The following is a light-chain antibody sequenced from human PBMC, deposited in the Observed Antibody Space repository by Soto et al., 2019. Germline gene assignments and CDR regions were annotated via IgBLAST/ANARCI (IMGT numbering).Light chain of an antibody. Sequence: EIVLTQSPGILSLSPGKRATLSCRASQSISSMYLAWYQHRPGQAPRLLIYGASSRATGIPDRFSGSGSGKEFTLTISRLEPEDFAVYYCQQYGSSSWTFGQGTKVDIK. CDR3: QQYGSSSWT. J-gene: IGKJ1*01. V-gene: IGKV3-20*01. CDR2: GAS. CDR1: QSISSMY.